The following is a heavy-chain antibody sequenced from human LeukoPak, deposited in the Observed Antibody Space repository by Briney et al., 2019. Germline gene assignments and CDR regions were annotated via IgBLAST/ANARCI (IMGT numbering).Heavy chain of an antibody. CDR1: GFTFRTYW. CDR2: ISSDGSST. D-gene: IGHD1-26*01. J-gene: IGHJ6*03. CDR3: AREWALPGAYYMDV. V-gene: IGHV3-74*01. Sequence: PGGSLTLSCAASGFTFRTYWMHWLRQAPGKGRVWVSRISSDGSSTIYADSVEGRFTISRDNTNNTLYLQMNSLRGEDTAVYYCAREWALPGAYYMDVWGKGTTVTVSS.